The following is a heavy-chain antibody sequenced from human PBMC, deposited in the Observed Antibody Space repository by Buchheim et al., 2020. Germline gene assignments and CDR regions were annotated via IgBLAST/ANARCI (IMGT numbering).Heavy chain of an antibody. CDR2: LSGNGGEA. V-gene: IGHV3-23*01. CDR1: GFAFSTYC. CDR3: AGGASTVTRHFDN. J-gene: IGHJ4*01. D-gene: IGHD2-21*02. Sequence: EVQLLESGGGLVQAGGSLRLSCAASGFAFSTYCMNWVRQAPGKGPEWVSNLSGNGGEAYYADSVKGRFTISRDNSKNTLYLQLNSRRADDTAVYYCAGGASTVTRHFDNWGQGTL.